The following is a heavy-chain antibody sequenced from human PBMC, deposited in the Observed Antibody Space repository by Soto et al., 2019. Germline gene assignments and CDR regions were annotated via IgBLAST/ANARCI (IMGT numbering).Heavy chain of an antibody. J-gene: IGHJ4*02. D-gene: IGHD6-19*01. CDR1: GGSISSYS. CDR2: IYHSGST. CDR3: ARRGLVSPVDY. Sequence: SETLSLTCTVSGGSISSYSWSWIRQPPGKGLEWIGYIYHSGSTYYNPSLKSRVTISVDRSKNQFSLKLSSVTAADTAVYYCARRGLVSPVDYWGQGTLVTVSS. V-gene: IGHV4-59*12.